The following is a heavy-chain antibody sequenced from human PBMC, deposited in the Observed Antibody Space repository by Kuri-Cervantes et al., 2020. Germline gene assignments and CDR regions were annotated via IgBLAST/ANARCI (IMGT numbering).Heavy chain of an antibody. CDR2: IYYSGST. CDR1: GGSISSSSYY. D-gene: IGHD4-17*01. J-gene: IGHJ4*02. V-gene: IGHV4-39*02. Sequence: SETLSLTCTVSGGSISSSSYYWGWIRQPPGKGLEWIGSIYYSGSTYYNPSLKSRVTISVDTSKNQFSLKLNSVTAADTAVYYCAREKGRNGSDYGDYALNYWGQGTLVTVSS. CDR3: AREKGRNGSDYGDYALNY.